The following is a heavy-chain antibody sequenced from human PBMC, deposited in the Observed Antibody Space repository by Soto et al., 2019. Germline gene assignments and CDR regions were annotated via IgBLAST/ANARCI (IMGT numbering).Heavy chain of an antibody. D-gene: IGHD3-22*01. CDR1: GGSITSSSYY. CDR2: IYYSGST. Sequence: SETLSLTCTVSGGSITSSSYYWGWIRQPPGKGLEWIGNIYYSGSTYYNPSLKSRVTISVDTSKNQFSLKLSSVTAADTAVYYCMLGSGWKNFDYWGQGTLVTVSS. J-gene: IGHJ4*02. CDR3: MLGSGWKNFDY. V-gene: IGHV4-39*01.